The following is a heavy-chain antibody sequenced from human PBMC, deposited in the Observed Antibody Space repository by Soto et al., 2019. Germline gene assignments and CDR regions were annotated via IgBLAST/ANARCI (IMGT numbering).Heavy chain of an antibody. V-gene: IGHV3-30*18. Sequence: QVQLVESGGGVVQPGRSLRLSCAASGFTFSSYGMHWVRQAPGKGLEWVAVISYDGSNKYYADSVKGRFTISRDNSKNTLYLQMNILRAEDTAVYYCAKDLTSYYGSGSFDYWGRGTLVTVSS. CDR3: AKDLTSYYGSGSFDY. D-gene: IGHD3-10*01. CDR2: ISYDGSNK. CDR1: GFTFSSYG. J-gene: IGHJ4*02.